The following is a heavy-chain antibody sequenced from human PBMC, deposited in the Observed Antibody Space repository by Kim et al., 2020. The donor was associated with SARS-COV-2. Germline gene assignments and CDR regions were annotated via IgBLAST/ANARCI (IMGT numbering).Heavy chain of an antibody. CDR1: GGSFSGYY. CDR3: ARGRSWKRAVDY. CDR2: INHSGST. Sequence: SETLSLTCAVYGGSFSGYYWSWIRQPPGKGLEWIGEINHSGSTNYNPSLKSRVTISVDTSKNQFSLKLSSVTAADTAVYYCARGRSWKRAVDYWGQGTLVTVSS. D-gene: IGHD6-13*01. V-gene: IGHV4-34*01. J-gene: IGHJ4*02.